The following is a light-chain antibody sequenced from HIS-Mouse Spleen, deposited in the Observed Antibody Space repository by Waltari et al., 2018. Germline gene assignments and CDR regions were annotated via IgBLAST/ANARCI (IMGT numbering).Light chain of an antibody. CDR1: SSDVGSYNL. V-gene: IGLV2-23*01. Sequence: QSALTQPASVSGSPGHSITISCTGTSSDVGSYNLVLWYQQHPGKAPKLMIYEGSKRPLGGSNRFPGSKAGNPGFLTISGLQAEGEAYYYCCSYAGSRTLVFGGGTKLAVL. CDR3: CSYAGSRTLV. CDR2: EGS. J-gene: IGLJ2*01.